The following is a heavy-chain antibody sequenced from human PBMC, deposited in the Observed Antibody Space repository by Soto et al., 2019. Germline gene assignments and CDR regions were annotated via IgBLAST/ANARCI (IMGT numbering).Heavy chain of an antibody. CDR3: ARAPHYEILAAIDY. J-gene: IGHJ4*02. D-gene: IGHD3-9*01. V-gene: IGHV4-31*03. CDR1: GASVNSDVYY. Sequence: SETLSLTCTVSGASVNSDVYYWTWIRQPPEKGLEWIGYIYDSGSTYYNPSLESRVSISLDTPNNQFSLNLKSVTAADTAIYYCARAPHYEILAAIDYWGQGTLVTVSS. CDR2: IYDSGST.